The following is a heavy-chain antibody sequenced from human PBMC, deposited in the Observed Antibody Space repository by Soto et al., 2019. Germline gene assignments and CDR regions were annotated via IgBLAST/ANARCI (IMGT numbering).Heavy chain of an antibody. V-gene: IGHV1-69*01. J-gene: IGHJ6*02. CDR2: IIPIFGTA. D-gene: IGHD2-2*01. Sequence: QVQLVQSGAEVKKPGSSVKVSCKASGGTFSSYAISWVRQAPGQGLEWMGGIIPIFGTANYAQKFQGRVTITEEESTSTAYMELSSLRSEDTAVYYCGRRVVVQAATETRYYYYGMDVWGQGTTVTVFS. CDR1: GGTFSSYA. CDR3: GRRVVVQAATETRYYYYGMDV.